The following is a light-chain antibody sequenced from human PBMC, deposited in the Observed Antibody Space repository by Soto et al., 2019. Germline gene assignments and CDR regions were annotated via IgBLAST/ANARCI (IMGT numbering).Light chain of an antibody. V-gene: IGLV1-44*01. CDR2: SNN. Sequence: QSVLTQPPSASGTPGQRVTISCSGSSSNIGSNTVNWYQQLPGTAPKLLIYSNNQRPSGVPDRFSGSKSGTSASLAISGLQSEDEADYYCSSYTSTSTRGFGNGTKVTVL. J-gene: IGLJ1*01. CDR1: SSNIGSNT. CDR3: SSYTSTSTRG.